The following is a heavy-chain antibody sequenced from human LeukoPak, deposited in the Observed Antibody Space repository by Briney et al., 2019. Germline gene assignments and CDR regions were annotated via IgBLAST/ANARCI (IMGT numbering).Heavy chain of an antibody. CDR1: GGTFSSYA. CDR3: ARVPSSLMATIIDAEYYSDY. CDR2: IIPILGIA. D-gene: IGHD5-24*01. V-gene: IGHV1-69*04. J-gene: IGHJ4*02. Sequence: SVKVSCKASGGTFSSYAISWVRQAPGQGLEWMGRIIPILGIANYAQKFQGRVTITADKSTSTAYMELSSLRSEDTAVYYCARVPSSLMATIIDAEYYSDYWGQGTLVTVSS.